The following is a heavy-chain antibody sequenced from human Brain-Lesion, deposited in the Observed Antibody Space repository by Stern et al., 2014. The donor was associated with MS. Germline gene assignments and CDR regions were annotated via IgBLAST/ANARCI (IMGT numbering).Heavy chain of an antibody. J-gene: IGHJ6*02. D-gene: IGHD2-2*01. V-gene: IGHV4-61*02. CDR2: IFNSGST. Sequence: QVQLVQSGPGLVKPSQTLSLSCTVSGGSISSGGYYWSWIRQPAGKGLEWIGRIFNSGSTSYNPSPKSRVTISIDTSKTQFPLRLNSMTAADTAVYYCARGRVVPGFQYYATDVWGQGTTVIVSS. CDR3: ARGRVVPGFQYYATDV. CDR1: GGSISSGGYY.